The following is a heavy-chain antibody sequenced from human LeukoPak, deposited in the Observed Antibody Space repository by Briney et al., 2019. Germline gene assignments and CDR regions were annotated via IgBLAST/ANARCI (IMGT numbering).Heavy chain of an antibody. J-gene: IGHJ2*01. CDR1: GGSMSGHY. D-gene: IGHD1-7*01. CDR3: ARKNFYPNWFFDV. CDR2: VYDSGDT. Sequence: SETLSLTCIVSGGSMSGHYWNWIRQSPGKPLEWIGYVYDSGDTNYNPAPKSRVSISIDTSKNQFSLRLMSVTATDTALYFCARKNFYPNWFFDVWGRGTLVTVSS. V-gene: IGHV4-59*08.